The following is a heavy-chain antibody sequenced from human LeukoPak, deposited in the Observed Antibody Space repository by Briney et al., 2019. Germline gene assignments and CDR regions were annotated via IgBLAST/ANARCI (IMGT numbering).Heavy chain of an antibody. V-gene: IGHV3-74*01. CDR3: ARVSRRYDFWSGYYAYYFDY. Sequence: GGSLRLSCAASGFTLSSYWMHWVRQAPGKGLVWVSRINSDGSSTSYADSVKGRFTISRDNAKNTLYLQMNSLRAEDTAVYYCARVSRRYDFWSGYYAYYFDYWGQGTLVTVSS. J-gene: IGHJ4*02. CDR1: GFTLSSYW. CDR2: INSDGSST. D-gene: IGHD3-3*01.